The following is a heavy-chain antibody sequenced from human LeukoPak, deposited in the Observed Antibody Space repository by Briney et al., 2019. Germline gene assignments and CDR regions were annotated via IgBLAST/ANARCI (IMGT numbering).Heavy chain of an antibody. CDR3: AKGRQQVPFDY. V-gene: IGHV3-30*02. CDR2: IRCDGSNK. CDR1: GFTFSSYG. D-gene: IGHD6-13*01. J-gene: IGHJ4*02. Sequence: GGSLRLSCAASGFTFSSYGMHWVRQAPGKGLEWVAFIRCDGSNKYYADSVKGRFTISRDNSKNTVYLQMNSLRAEDTAVYYCAKGRQQVPFDYWGQGTLVTVSS.